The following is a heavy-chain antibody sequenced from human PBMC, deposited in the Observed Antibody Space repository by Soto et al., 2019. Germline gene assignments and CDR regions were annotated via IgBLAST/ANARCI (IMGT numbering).Heavy chain of an antibody. CDR1: GGSVNGYY. V-gene: IGHV4-34*01. Sequence: SGTLSLTCAVYGGSVNGYYWNWIRQPPGKGLEWIGEINHTRGTHYNPSLKSRVTMSVDTSKNQFSLRLSSVTAADTAIYYCATRITVFGLLIPPFDPWGQGTQVTVSS. CDR2: INHTRGT. CDR3: ATRITVFGLLIPPFDP. J-gene: IGHJ5*02. D-gene: IGHD3-3*01.